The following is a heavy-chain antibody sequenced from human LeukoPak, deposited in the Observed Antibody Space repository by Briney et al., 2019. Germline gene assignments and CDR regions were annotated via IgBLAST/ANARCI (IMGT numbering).Heavy chain of an antibody. J-gene: IGHJ4*02. Sequence: SETLSLTCAVYGGSFSGYYWSWIRQPPGKGLEWIGEINHSGSTNYNPSLKSRVTISVDTSKNQFYLKLSSVTAADTAVYYCARPGPTYYYDSSGYFGWGQGTLVTVSS. CDR1: GGSFSGYY. CDR2: INHSGST. CDR3: ARPGPTYYYDSSGYFG. V-gene: IGHV4-34*01. D-gene: IGHD3-22*01.